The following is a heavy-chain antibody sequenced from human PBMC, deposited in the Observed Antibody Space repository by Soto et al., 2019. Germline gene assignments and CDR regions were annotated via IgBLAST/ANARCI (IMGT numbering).Heavy chain of an antibody. CDR3: ARVRVYWGIMITFGGVGPIDY. Sequence: PSQTLSLTCAISGDSVSSNSAAWNWIRQSPSRGLEWLGRTYYRSKWYNDYEVSVKSRITINPDTSKNQFSLQLNSVTPEDTAVYYCARVRVYWGIMITFGGVGPIDYWGQGTLVTVSS. V-gene: IGHV6-1*01. J-gene: IGHJ4*02. CDR2: TYYRSKWYN. CDR1: GDSVSSNSAA. D-gene: IGHD3-16*01.